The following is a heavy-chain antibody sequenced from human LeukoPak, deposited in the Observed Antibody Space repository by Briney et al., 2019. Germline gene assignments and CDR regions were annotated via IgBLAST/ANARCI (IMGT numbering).Heavy chain of an antibody. CDR3: ARGAQNHALYYWYFDL. Sequence: PSETMSLTXAVYGGSFSGYYWSWISQPPGKGLEWVGEINHSGSTNYNPSLKSRVTISVDTSKNQFSLKLSSVTAADTAVYYCARGAQNHALYYWYFDLWGRGTLVTVSS. J-gene: IGHJ2*01. CDR2: INHSGST. V-gene: IGHV4-34*01. D-gene: IGHD2-2*02. CDR1: GGSFSGYY.